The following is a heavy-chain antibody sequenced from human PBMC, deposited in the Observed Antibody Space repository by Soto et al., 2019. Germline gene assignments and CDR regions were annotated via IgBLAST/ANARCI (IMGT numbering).Heavy chain of an antibody. CDR2: IYYSGST. CDR3: ANTIAYCGGDCSAFDY. V-gene: IGHV4-39*01. D-gene: IGHD2-21*02. Sequence: SETLSLTCTVSGGSISSSSYYWGWIRQPPGKGLEWIGSIYYSGSTYYNPSLKSRVTISVDTSKNQFSLKLSSVTAADTAVYYCANTIAYCGGDCSAFDYWGQRTLVNVS. CDR1: GGSISSSSYY. J-gene: IGHJ4*02.